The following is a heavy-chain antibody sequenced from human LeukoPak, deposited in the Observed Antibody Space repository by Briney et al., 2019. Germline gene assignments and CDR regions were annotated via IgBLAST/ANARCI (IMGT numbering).Heavy chain of an antibody. J-gene: IGHJ3*02. CDR3: ARAPVTDDAFDI. V-gene: IGHV4-34*01. CDR2: INHSGGT. Sequence: SETLSLTCAVYGGSFSGYYWSWIRQPPGKGLEWIGEINHSGGTNYNPSLKSRVTISVDTSKNQFSLKLSSVTAADTAVYYCARAPVTDDAFDIWGQGTMVTVSS. D-gene: IGHD5-18*01. CDR1: GGSFSGYY.